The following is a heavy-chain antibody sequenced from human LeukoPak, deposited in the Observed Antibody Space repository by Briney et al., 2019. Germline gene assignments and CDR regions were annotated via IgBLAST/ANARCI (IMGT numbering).Heavy chain of an antibody. J-gene: IGHJ5*02. V-gene: IGHV4-39*07. D-gene: IGHD6-13*01. CDR3: ARDHPHIAAAQYNWFDP. CDR2: IYYSGST. Sequence: SETLSLTCTVSGGSISSSSYYWGWIRQPPGKGLEWIGSIYYSGSTYYNPSLKSRVTISVDTSKNQFSLKLSSVTAADTAVYYCARDHPHIAAAQYNWFDPWGQGTLVTVSS. CDR1: GGSISSSSYY.